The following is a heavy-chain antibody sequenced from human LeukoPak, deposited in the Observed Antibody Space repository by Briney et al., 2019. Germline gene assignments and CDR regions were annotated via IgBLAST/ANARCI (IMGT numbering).Heavy chain of an antibody. CDR2: IKTKSYSYAT. J-gene: IGHJ4*02. Sequence: GGSLRLSCEASGLSVSGSLIHWVRQASGKGLEWVGHIKTKSYSYATGYAASLKGRFAISRADSKNTAYLQMNSLKTEDTAVYYCSVETRLGKLSYYWGQGTLVTVSS. D-gene: IGHD3-10*01. CDR3: SVETRLGKLSYY. CDR1: GLSVSGSL. V-gene: IGHV3-73*01.